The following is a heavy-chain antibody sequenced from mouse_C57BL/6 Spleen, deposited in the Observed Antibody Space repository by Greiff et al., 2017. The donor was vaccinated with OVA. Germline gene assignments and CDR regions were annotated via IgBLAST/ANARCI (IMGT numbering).Heavy chain of an antibody. V-gene: IGHV5-4*01. CDR3: ARGGYDDQFAY. CDR1: GFTFSSYA. Sequence: EVQLVESGGGLVKPGGSLKLSCAASGFTFSSYAMSWVRQTPEKRLEWVATISDGGSYTYYPDNVKGRFTISRDNAKNNLYLQMSHLKSEDTAMYYCARGGYDDQFAYWGQGTLVTVSA. D-gene: IGHD2-3*01. J-gene: IGHJ3*01. CDR2: ISDGGSYT.